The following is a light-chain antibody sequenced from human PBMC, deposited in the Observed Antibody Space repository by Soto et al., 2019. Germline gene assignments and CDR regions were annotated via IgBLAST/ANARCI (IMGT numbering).Light chain of an antibody. V-gene: IGKV1-5*03. CDR1: QTISNW. J-gene: IGKJ1*01. Sequence: DIQMTQSPSTLSASVGDRVTITCRASQTISNWLAWYQQKPGKAPNLLIYKASSSESGVPSRFSGSGSGTEFTLTISSLQPDDFATYYCQQYNSLPWTFGQGTKVEIK. CDR2: KAS. CDR3: QQYNSLPWT.